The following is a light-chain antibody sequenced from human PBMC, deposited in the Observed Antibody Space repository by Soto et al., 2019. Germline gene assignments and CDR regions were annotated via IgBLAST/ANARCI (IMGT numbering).Light chain of an antibody. J-gene: IGLJ1*01. CDR2: HVS. CDR1: SSDIGGYNH. CDR3: SAYATSGTYV. V-gene: IGLV2-14*03. Sequence: QSVLTQPASVSGPLGQSITISCTGTSSDIGGYNHVSSYQQHPGKAPKFKIYHVSNRPSGVSNRFSGSKSGNTASLTISGLQAEDEANYYCSAYATSGTYVSGPGTKGTV.